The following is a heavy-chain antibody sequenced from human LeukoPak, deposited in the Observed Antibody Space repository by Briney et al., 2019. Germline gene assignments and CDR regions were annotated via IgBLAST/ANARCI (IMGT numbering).Heavy chain of an antibody. D-gene: IGHD3-22*01. CDR1: GGSISSSNW. J-gene: IGHJ6*02. CDR2: IYHSGST. V-gene: IGHV4-4*02. CDR3: ARANYYDSRGNYGMDV. Sequence: SETLSLTCAVSGGSISSSNWWSWVRPPPGKGLEWIGEIYHSGSTNYSPSLKSRVTISVDKSKNQFSLKLSSVTAADTAVYYCARANYYDSRGNYGMDVWGQGTTVTVSS.